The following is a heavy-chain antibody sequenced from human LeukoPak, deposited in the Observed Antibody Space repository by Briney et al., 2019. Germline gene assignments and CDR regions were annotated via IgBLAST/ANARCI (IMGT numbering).Heavy chain of an antibody. CDR1: GFTFSSYA. Sequence: GGSLRLSCAASGFTFSSYAMHWVRQAPGKGLVWVAVISYDGSNKYYGGSVKGRFTISRDNSKNTLYLQMNSLRAEDTAVYYCARDQQWLVRGIDYWGQGTLVTVSS. D-gene: IGHD6-19*01. CDR2: ISYDGSNK. V-gene: IGHV3-30*04. J-gene: IGHJ4*02. CDR3: ARDQQWLVRGIDY.